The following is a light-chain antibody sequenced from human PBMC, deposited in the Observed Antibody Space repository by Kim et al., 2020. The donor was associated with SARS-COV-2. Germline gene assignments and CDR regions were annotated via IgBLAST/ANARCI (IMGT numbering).Light chain of an antibody. CDR1: QRISSW. V-gene: IGKV1-5*03. CDR3: QQYNSYSRYT. J-gene: IGKJ2*01. Sequence: ASGGDRVTIACRASQRISSWLAWYQQKPGKAPKLLIDKASSLESGVPSRFSGSGSGTEFTLTISSLQPDDFATYYCQQYNSYSRYTFGQGTKLEI. CDR2: KAS.